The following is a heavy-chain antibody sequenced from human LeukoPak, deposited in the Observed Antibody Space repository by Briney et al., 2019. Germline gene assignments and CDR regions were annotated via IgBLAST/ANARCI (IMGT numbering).Heavy chain of an antibody. D-gene: IGHD3-10*01. CDR2: IRSKAYGGTT. CDR1: GFTFSSYA. V-gene: IGHV3-49*04. Sequence: GGSLRLSCAASGFTFSSYAMSWVRQAPGKGLEWVGFIRSKAYGGTTEYAASVKGRFTISRDDSKSIAYLQMNSLKTEDTAVYYCTRGVGELFGHFDYWGQGTLVTVSS. J-gene: IGHJ4*02. CDR3: TRGVGELFGHFDY.